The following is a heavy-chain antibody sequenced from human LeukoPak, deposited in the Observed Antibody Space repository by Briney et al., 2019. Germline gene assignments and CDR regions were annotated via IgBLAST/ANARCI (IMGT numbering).Heavy chain of an antibody. D-gene: IGHD6-19*01. CDR1: GFTFSSYS. J-gene: IGHJ4*02. CDR2: ISSSSSYI. CDR3: ARAEYSSGWYYFDY. Sequence: GGSLRLSCAASGFTFSSYSMNWVRRAPGKGLEWVSSISSSSSYIYYADSVKGRFTISRDNAKNSLYLQMNSLRAEDTAVYYCARAEYSSGWYYFDYWGQGTLVTVSS. V-gene: IGHV3-21*01.